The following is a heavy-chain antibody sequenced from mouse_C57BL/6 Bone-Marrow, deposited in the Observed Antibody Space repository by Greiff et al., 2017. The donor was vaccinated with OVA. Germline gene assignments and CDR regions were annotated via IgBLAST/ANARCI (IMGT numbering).Heavy chain of an antibody. D-gene: IGHD1-1*01. Sequence: VQLQESGAELVKPGASVKMSCKASGYTFTTYPIEWMKQNHGKSLEWIGNFHPYNDDTKYNEKFKGKATLTVEKSSSTVYLELSRLTSDDSAVYYCARGYGSSYDWFAYWGQGTLVTVSA. J-gene: IGHJ3*01. V-gene: IGHV1-47*01. CDR3: ARGYGSSYDWFAY. CDR1: GYTFTTYP. CDR2: FHPYNDDT.